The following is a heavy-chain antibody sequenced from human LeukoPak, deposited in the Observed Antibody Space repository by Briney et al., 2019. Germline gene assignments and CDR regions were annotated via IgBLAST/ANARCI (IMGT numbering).Heavy chain of an antibody. D-gene: IGHD6-13*01. CDR1: VGSMSSSY. V-gene: IGHV4-59*01. Sequence: PETLSLTCTASVGSMSSSYWSWIRQPPGKGLGWIGYIYYSGTTNYNPSLKSRVTISVDTSKNQFSLKLRSVTAADTAVYYCARGVYIAAAQYGYWGQGTLVTVSS. J-gene: IGHJ4*02. CDR3: ARGVYIAAAQYGY. CDR2: IYYSGTT.